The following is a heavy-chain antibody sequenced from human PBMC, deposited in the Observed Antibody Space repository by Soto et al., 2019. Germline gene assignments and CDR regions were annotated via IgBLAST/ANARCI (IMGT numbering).Heavy chain of an antibody. D-gene: IGHD5-18*01. CDR1: GFTFSSYA. Sequence: QVQLVESGGGVVQPGRSLRLSCAASGFTFSSYAMHWVRQAPGKGLEWVAVISYDGSNKYYADSVKGRFTISRDNSKNTLYLQMNSLRAEDTAVDYCERSATAMVKGGFDPWGQGTLVTVSS. J-gene: IGHJ5*02. CDR3: ERSATAMVKGGFDP. V-gene: IGHV3-30-3*01. CDR2: ISYDGSNK.